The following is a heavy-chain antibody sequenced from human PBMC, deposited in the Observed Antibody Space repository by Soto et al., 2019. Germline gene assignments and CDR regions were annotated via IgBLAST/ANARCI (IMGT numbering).Heavy chain of an antibody. Sequence: QVQLVESGGGVVQPGRSLRLSCAASGFTFSSYGMHWVRQAPGKGLEWVAVIWYDGSNKYYTDSVKGRFTISRDNSKNTLYLQMNSLGAEDTAVYYCARDRIIAAAGTDYYYAMDVWGQGTTVTVSS. CDR2: IWYDGSNK. D-gene: IGHD6-13*01. J-gene: IGHJ6*02. CDR1: GFTFSSYG. CDR3: ARDRIIAAAGTDYYYAMDV. V-gene: IGHV3-33*01.